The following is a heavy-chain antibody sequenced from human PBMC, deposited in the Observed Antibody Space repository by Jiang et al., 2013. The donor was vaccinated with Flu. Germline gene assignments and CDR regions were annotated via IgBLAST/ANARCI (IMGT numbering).Heavy chain of an antibody. CDR1: GDSVSSNSAA. D-gene: IGHD6-19*01. CDR2: TYYRSKWYN. J-gene: IGHJ6*02. V-gene: IGHV6-1*01. Sequence: QTLSLTCAISGDSVSSNSAAWNWIRQSPSRGLEWLGRTYYRSKWYNDYAVSVKSRITINPDTSKNQFSLQLNSVTPEDTAVYYCARGVVLWLVNDYYYYYGMDVWGQGTTVTVSS. CDR3: ARGVVLWLVNDYYYYYGMDV.